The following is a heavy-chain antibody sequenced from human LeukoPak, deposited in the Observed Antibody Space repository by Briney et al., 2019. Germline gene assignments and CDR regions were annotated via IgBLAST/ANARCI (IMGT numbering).Heavy chain of an antibody. Sequence: SETLSLTCTVSGGSISSHYWSWIRQPPGKGLEWIGYIYYSGSTNYNPSLKSRVTISVDTYKNQFSLKLSSVTAADTAVYYCARSTVEMATITPYYYYYMDVWGKGTTVTVSS. J-gene: IGHJ6*03. V-gene: IGHV4-59*11. D-gene: IGHD5-24*01. CDR3: ARSTVEMATITPYYYYYMDV. CDR1: GGSISSHY. CDR2: IYYSGST.